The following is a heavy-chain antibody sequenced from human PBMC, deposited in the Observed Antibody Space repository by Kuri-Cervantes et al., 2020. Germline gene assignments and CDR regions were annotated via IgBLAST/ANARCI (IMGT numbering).Heavy chain of an antibody. CDR1: GFTFSRYW. V-gene: IGHV3-7*04. Sequence: GESLKISCAASGFTFSRYWMNWVRQAPGKGLEWVANIKQDGSEKYYVDSVKGRFTISRDNAKNSLYLQMNSLRAEDTAVYYCARDRPPVDYWGQGTLVTVSS. J-gene: IGHJ4*02. CDR3: ARDRPPVDY. CDR2: IKQDGSEK.